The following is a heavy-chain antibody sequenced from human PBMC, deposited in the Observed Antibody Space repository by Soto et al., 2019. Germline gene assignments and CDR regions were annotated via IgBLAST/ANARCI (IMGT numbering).Heavy chain of an antibody. V-gene: IGHV1-18*01. CDR3: ARERAVLRYFDWPPDP. CDR1: GYTFTSYG. CDR2: ISAYNGNT. Sequence: ASVKVSCKASGYTFTSYGISWVRQAPGQGLEWMGWISAYNGNTNYAQKLQGRVTMTTDTSASTAHMELRSLRSDDTAVYYCARERAVLRYFDWPPDPWGQGTLVTVSS. J-gene: IGHJ5*02. D-gene: IGHD3-9*01.